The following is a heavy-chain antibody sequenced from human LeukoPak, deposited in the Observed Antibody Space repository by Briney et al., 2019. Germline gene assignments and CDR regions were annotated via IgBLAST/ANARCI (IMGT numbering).Heavy chain of an antibody. CDR1: GYNFTGYY. CDR2: INPNSGGT. V-gene: IGHV1-2*02. Sequence: GASVNVSCKASGYNFTGYYMHWVRQAPGQGLEWMGWINPNSGGTNYAQKFQGRVAMTRDTSISTAYMDLSSLRSEDTAVYYCARVSGGRIQLGFDYWGQGTLVTVSS. CDR3: ARVSGGRIQLGFDY. D-gene: IGHD5-18*01. J-gene: IGHJ4*02.